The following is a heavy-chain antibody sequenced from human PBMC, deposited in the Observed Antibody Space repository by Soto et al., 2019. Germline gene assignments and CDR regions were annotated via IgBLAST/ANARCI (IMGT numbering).Heavy chain of an antibody. CDR3: AKDSTAHYDSGAEYFQH. Sequence: GGSLRLSCAASGFTFSSYGMHWVRQAPGKGLEWVAVISYDGSNKYYADSVKGRFTISRDNSKNTLYLQMNSLRAEDTAVYYCAKDSTAHYDSGAEYFQHWGQGTLVTVSS. CDR2: ISYDGSNK. J-gene: IGHJ1*01. D-gene: IGHD3-22*01. CDR1: GFTFSSYG. V-gene: IGHV3-30*18.